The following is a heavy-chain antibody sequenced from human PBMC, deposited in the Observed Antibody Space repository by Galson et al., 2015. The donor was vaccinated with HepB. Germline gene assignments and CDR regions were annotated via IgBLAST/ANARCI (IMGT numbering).Heavy chain of an antibody. CDR1: GFTFSSYS. CDR2: ISSSSSTI. Sequence: SLRLSCAASGFTFSSYSMNWVRQAPGKGLEWVSYISSSSSTIYYADSVKGRFTISRDNAKNSLYLQMNSLRAEDTAVYYCARACSGGSCYSRHFDYWGQGTLVTVSS. D-gene: IGHD2-15*01. V-gene: IGHV3-48*04. J-gene: IGHJ4*02. CDR3: ARACSGGSCYSRHFDY.